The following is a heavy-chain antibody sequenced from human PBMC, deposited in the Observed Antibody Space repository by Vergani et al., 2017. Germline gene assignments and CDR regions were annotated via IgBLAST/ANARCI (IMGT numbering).Heavy chain of an antibody. D-gene: IGHD1-26*01. CDR1: GYTFTSYY. Sequence: QVQLVQSGAEVKKPGASVKVSCKASGYTFTSYYMHWVRQAPGQGLEWMGIINPSGGSTSYAQKFQGRVTMTRDTSTSTVYMELSSLRSDDTAVYYCASPLSIVGATWGQGTLVTVSS. CDR3: ASPLSIVGAT. V-gene: IGHV1-46*01. J-gene: IGHJ4*02. CDR2: INPSGGST.